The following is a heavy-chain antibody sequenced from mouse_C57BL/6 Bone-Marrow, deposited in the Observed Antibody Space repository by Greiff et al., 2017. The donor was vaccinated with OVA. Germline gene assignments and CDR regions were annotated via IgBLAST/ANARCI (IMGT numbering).Heavy chain of an antibody. V-gene: IGHV2-9*01. CDR1: GFSFTSYG. J-gene: IGHJ1*03. CDR2: IWGGGST. CDR3: ARHYYGSSPSCWYFDV. D-gene: IGHD1-1*01. Sequence: VHLVESGPGLVAPSQSLSITCTVSGFSFTSYGVDWVRQPPGKGLEWLGVIWGGGSTKYNSALMSRLSIRKDNSKSQVFLKMNGLQTDDTAMYYCARHYYGSSPSCWYFDVWGTGTTVTVSS.